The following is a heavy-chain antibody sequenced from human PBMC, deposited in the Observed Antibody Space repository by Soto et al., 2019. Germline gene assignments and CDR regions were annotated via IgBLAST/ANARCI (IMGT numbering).Heavy chain of an antibody. Sequence: PSETLSLTCTVSGGSISSGGYYWSWIRQHPGKGLEWIGYIYYSGSTYYNPSLKSRVTISVDTSKNQFSLKLSSVTAADTAVYYCARGSASIAAAGFYYYYYMDVWGKGTTVTVSS. J-gene: IGHJ6*03. D-gene: IGHD6-13*01. CDR2: IYYSGST. CDR3: ARGSASIAAAGFYYYYYMDV. CDR1: GGSISSGGYY. V-gene: IGHV4-31*03.